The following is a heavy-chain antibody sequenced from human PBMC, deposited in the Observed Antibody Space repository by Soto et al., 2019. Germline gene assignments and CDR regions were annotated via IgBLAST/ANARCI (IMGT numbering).Heavy chain of an antibody. CDR1: GGSFSGYY. V-gene: IGHV4-34*01. CDR3: AFDSSGYYYHFDY. CDR2: INHSGST. D-gene: IGHD3-22*01. J-gene: IGHJ4*02. Sequence: SETLSLTCAVYGGSFSGYYWSWIRQPPGKGLEWIGEINHSGSTNYNPPLKSRVTISVDTSKSQFSLKLSSVTAADTAVYYCAFDSSGYYYHFDYWGQGTLVTVSS.